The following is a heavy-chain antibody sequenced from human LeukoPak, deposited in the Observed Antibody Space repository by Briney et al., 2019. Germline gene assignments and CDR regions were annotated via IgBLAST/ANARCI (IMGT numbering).Heavy chain of an antibody. Sequence: GESLKISCKGSGYRFTTYWIGWVRQLPGKGLEWMGIIYPGDSDTRYSPSFQGQVTISADKSISTAYLQWSSLKASDTAMYYCARPGGLGGIVAATHYWGQGTLVTVSS. CDR1: GYRFTTYW. J-gene: IGHJ4*02. V-gene: IGHV5-51*01. D-gene: IGHD6-19*01. CDR2: IYPGDSDT. CDR3: ARPGGLGGIVAATHY.